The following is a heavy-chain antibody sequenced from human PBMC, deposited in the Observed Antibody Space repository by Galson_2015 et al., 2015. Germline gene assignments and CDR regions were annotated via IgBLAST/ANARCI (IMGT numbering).Heavy chain of an antibody. CDR2: IYYNESP. CDR3: ARLPNNYYGSGVGFDY. CDR1: GGSISRSGYY. V-gene: IGHV4-31*03. J-gene: IGHJ4*02. D-gene: IGHD3-10*01. Sequence: TLSLTCTVSGGSISRSGYYWSWIRQHPRKGLEWIGYIYYNESPYYNPSLKSRVTISVDTSDNELSLKVTAVTAADTAVYFCARLPNNYYGSGVGFDYWGQGTLVTVSS.